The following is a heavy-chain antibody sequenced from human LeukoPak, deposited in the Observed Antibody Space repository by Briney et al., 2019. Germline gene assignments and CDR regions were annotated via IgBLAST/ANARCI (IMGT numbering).Heavy chain of an antibody. D-gene: IGHD3-16*01. CDR2: IIYSGGST. CDR3: AKDRATRRWGTQEFDY. CDR1: GFTFSSYA. Sequence: GGSLRLSWAASGFTFSSYAMSWVRQAPGKGLEWVSSIIYSGGSTYYADSVEGRFTISRDNSKNTLYLQMNSLRAEDTAVYYCAKDRATRRWGTQEFDYWGQGTLVTVSS. J-gene: IGHJ4*02. V-gene: IGHV3-23*01.